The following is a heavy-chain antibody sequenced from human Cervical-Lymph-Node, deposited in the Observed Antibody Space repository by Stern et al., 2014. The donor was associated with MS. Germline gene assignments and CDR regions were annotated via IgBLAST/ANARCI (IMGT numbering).Heavy chain of an antibody. Sequence: VQLVQSGAEVKRPGASVKVSCQTSGYTFTSYYIHWVRQASGRGLEWMGRINPSSGVTNSSPKFQGRVTMTRDTSMNTAYMELTDLTSDDTAVYYCASRVGGTALARWGQGTLVTVSS. CDR2: INPSSGVT. CDR1: GYTFTSYY. V-gene: IGHV1-2*06. D-gene: IGHD1-1*01. CDR3: ASRVGGTALAR. J-gene: IGHJ1*01.